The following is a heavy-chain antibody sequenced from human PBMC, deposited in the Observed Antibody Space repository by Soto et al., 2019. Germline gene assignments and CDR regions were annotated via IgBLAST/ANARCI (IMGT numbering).Heavy chain of an antibody. J-gene: IGHJ4*02. Sequence: SETLSLTCTVSGFYISSGDYYWSWIRQPPGKGLEWIGYIYYSGSTYYNPSLKSRVTISVDTSKNQFSLKLSSVTAADTAVYYCARAGNKWLRSLPFDYWGQGTLVTVSS. D-gene: IGHD5-12*01. V-gene: IGHV4-30-4*01. CDR2: IYYSGST. CDR1: GFYISSGDYY. CDR3: ARAGNKWLRSLPFDY.